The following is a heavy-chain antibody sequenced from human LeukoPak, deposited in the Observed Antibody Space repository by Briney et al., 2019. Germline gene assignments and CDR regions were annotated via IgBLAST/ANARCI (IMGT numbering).Heavy chain of an antibody. CDR3: ATRRSPGDFDY. Sequence: PSETLSLTCSVSGGSVSGTNYYWAWIRQPPEKGLEWIGTIYYSGSTYYNVSIKSRVTISVDTSNNQFPLNLSSVTAAATAVYYCATRRSPGDFDYWGQGTLVTVSS. CDR1: GGSVSGTNYY. CDR2: IYYSGST. D-gene: IGHD1-26*01. V-gene: IGHV4-39*06. J-gene: IGHJ4*02.